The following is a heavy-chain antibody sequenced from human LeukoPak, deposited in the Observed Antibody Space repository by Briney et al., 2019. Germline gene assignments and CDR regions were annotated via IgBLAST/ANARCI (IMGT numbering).Heavy chain of an antibody. Sequence: GSLKLSWSTSGFTGSSNYIRWGRPAPGEGLEWVSVIYSGGSTYYADSVKGRFTISRDNSKNTLYLQMNSLRAEDTAVYYCAQTTIAGFGMDVWGQGTTVTVSS. D-gene: IGHD2-21*02. V-gene: IGHV3-53*01. J-gene: IGHJ6*02. CDR1: GFTGSSNY. CDR2: IYSGGST. CDR3: AQTTIAGFGMDV.